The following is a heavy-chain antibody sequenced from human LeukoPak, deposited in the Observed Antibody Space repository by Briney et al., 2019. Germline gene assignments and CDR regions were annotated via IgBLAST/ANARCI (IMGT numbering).Heavy chain of an antibody. CDR3: AKLRCDSSGGYYFDY. D-gene: IGHD3-22*01. V-gene: IGHV3-23*01. CDR2: ISGSGGST. J-gene: IGHJ4*02. Sequence: GGSLRLSCAASGFTFSSYAMSWVRQAPGKGLEWVSAISGSGGSTYYADSVKGRFTISRDNSKNTLYLQMNSLRAEDTAVYYCAKLRCDSSGGYYFDYWGQGTLVTVSS. CDR1: GFTFSSYA.